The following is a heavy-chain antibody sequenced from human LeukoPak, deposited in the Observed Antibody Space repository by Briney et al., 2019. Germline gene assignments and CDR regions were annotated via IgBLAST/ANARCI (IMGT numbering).Heavy chain of an antibody. J-gene: IGHJ6*02. Sequence: ASVTVSCKASGYTFTSYGIGWVRQAPGQGLEWMGWISAYNGNTNYAQKLQGRVTMTTDTSTSTAYMELRSLRSDDTAVYYCARVPTIFGVVITGRYGMDVWGQGTTVTVSS. CDR1: GYTFTSYG. CDR2: ISAYNGNT. CDR3: ARVPTIFGVVITGRYGMDV. V-gene: IGHV1-18*01. D-gene: IGHD3-3*01.